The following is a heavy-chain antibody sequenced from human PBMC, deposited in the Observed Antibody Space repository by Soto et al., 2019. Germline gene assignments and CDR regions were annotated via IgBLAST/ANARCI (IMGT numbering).Heavy chain of an antibody. CDR2: IYPGDSDT. CDR3: AVHLSIAAAGPYYYGMDV. D-gene: IGHD6-13*01. V-gene: IGHV5-51*01. CDR1: GYSFTSYW. Sequence: GESLKISCKGSGYSFTSYWIGWVRQMPGKGLEWMGIIYPGDSDTRYSPSFQGPVTISADKSISTAYLQWISLKVSDTAMYYCAVHLSIAAAGPYYYGMDVWGQGTTVTVSS. J-gene: IGHJ6*02.